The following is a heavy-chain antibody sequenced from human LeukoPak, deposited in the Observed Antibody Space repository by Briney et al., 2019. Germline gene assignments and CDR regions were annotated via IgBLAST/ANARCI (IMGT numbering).Heavy chain of an antibody. D-gene: IGHD2-21*02. V-gene: IGHV1-69*06. CDR3: ARDPIVVVTATPPYYYYYYMDV. CDR1: GGTFISYA. Sequence: GASVKVSCKASGGTFISYAISWVRQAPGQGLEWMGGIIPIFGTANYAQKFQGRVTITADKSTSTAYMEVSRLRSEDTAVYYCARDPIVVVTATPPYYYYYYMDVWGKGTTVTVSS. J-gene: IGHJ6*03. CDR2: IIPIFGTA.